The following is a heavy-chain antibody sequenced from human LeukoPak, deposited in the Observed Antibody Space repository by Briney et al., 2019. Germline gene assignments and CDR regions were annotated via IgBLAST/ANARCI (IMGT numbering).Heavy chain of an antibody. Sequence: SETLSLTCAVYGGSFSGYYWSWIRQPPGKGLEWIGEINHSGSTNYNPSLKSRVTISVDTSKNQFSLKLSSVTAADTAVYYCARVPTLGRYDFWSGRIDYWGQGTLVTVSS. J-gene: IGHJ4*02. CDR3: ARVPTLGRYDFWSGRIDY. CDR2: INHSGST. V-gene: IGHV4-34*01. CDR1: GGSFSGYY. D-gene: IGHD3-3*01.